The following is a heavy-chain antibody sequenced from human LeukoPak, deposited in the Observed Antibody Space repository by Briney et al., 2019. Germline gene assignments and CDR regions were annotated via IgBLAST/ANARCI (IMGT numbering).Heavy chain of an antibody. CDR3: ARDRPRSYYYDSSGMGYFDY. CDR1: GGTFSSYA. V-gene: IGHV1-69*04. Sequence: SVKVSCKASGGTFSSYAISWVRQAPGQGLEWMGRIIPIFGIANYAQKFQGRVTITADKSTSTAYMELRSLRSEDTAVYYCARDRPRSYYYDSSGMGYFDYWGQGTLVIVSS. D-gene: IGHD3-22*01. CDR2: IIPIFGIA. J-gene: IGHJ4*02.